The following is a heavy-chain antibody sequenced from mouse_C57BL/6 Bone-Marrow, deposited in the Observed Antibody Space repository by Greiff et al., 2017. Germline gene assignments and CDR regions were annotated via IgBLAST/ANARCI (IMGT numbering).Heavy chain of an antibody. Sequence: VQLQQSGAELVRPGASVTLSCTASGFNIKDDYMHWVKQRPEQSLEWIGWIDPENGDTEYASKFQGKATITADTSSHSAYLQLSSLTSEDTAVYYCTTVWAFDYWGQGTTLTVSS. J-gene: IGHJ2*01. CDR1: GFNIKDDY. V-gene: IGHV14-4*01. CDR3: TTVWAFDY. CDR2: IDPENGDT.